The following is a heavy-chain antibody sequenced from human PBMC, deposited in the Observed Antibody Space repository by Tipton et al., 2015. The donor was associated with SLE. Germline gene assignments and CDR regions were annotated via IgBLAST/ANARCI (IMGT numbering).Heavy chain of an antibody. V-gene: IGHV4-39*07. J-gene: IGHJ3*02. CDR2: IYYSGST. Sequence: TLSLTCTASGGSISSSSYYWGWIRQPPGKGLEWIGSIYYSGSTNYNPSLKSRVTISVDTSKNQFSLKLSSVTAADTAVYYCARGEITMVQGVIWDDAFDIWGQGTMVTVSS. D-gene: IGHD3-10*01. CDR1: GGSISSSSYY. CDR3: ARGEITMVQGVIWDDAFDI.